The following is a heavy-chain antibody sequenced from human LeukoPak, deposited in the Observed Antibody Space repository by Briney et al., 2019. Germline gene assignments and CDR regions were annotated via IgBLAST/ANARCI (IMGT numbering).Heavy chain of an antibody. D-gene: IGHD6-13*01. Sequence: SETLSLTCTVSGGSMSSSSYYRGWIRQPPGKGLEWIGSIYYSGSTYYNPSLKSRVTISVDTSKNQFSLKLSSVTAADTAVYYCARLSAEGYSSIWYWGDYYYGMDVWGQGTTVTVSS. CDR1: GGSMSSSSYY. CDR3: ARLSAEGYSSIWYWGDYYYGMDV. J-gene: IGHJ6*02. V-gene: IGHV4-39*01. CDR2: IYYSGST.